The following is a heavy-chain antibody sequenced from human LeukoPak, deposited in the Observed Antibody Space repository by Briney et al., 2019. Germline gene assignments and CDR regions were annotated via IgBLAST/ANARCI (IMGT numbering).Heavy chain of an antibody. Sequence: SETLSLTCSVSGASISSGDYYWSWIRQPPGKGLEWIGYIYDGGNTYYNPSLKSRVTISVDTSNNQFSLRLRSVTAADTAVYYCVKQWLRNAFDLWGQGTMVTVSS. CDR2: IYDGGNT. J-gene: IGHJ3*01. CDR3: VKQWLRNAFDL. D-gene: IGHD3-22*01. V-gene: IGHV4-30-4*01. CDR1: GASISSGDYY.